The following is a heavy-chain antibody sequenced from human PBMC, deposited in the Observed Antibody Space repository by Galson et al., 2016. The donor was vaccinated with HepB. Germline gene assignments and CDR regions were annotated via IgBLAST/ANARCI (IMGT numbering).Heavy chain of an antibody. CDR1: GFTFSNYA. Sequence: SLRLSCAASGFTFSNYAMHWVRQAPGKGLEWVAVVSFDGRKKYYADSMKGRFTISRDNAKNTLYLQMNSLRAEDTAVYYCTRAATVDQDFYYYAMDYWGQGTLVIVSS. V-gene: IGHV3-30*04. CDR3: TRAATVDQDFYYYAMDY. CDR2: VSFDGRKK. J-gene: IGHJ4*02. D-gene: IGHD4-23*01.